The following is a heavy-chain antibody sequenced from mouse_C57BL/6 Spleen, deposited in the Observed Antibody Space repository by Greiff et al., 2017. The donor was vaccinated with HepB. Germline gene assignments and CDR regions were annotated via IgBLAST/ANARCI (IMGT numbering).Heavy chain of an antibody. J-gene: IGHJ3*01. Sequence: EVQLQQSGAELVRPGASVKLSCTASGFNIKDDYMHWVKQRPEQGLEWIGWIDPENGDTEYASKFQGKATITADTSSNTAYLQLSSLTSEDTAFYYCTTYGNYRFAYWGQGTLVTVSA. CDR1: GFNIKDDY. CDR2: IDPENGDT. V-gene: IGHV14-4*01. D-gene: IGHD2-1*01. CDR3: TTYGNYRFAY.